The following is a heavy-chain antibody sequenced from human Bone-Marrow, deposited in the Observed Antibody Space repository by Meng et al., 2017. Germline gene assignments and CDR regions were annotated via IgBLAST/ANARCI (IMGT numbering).Heavy chain of an antibody. D-gene: IGHD6-19*01. Sequence: SETLSLTCAVSGGSISSSNWWSWVRQPPGKGLEWIGEIYHSGSTNYNPSLKSRVTISVDKSKNQFSLKLSSVTAADTAVYYCARSYSSGDGNWFDPWGQGTLVTGSS. V-gene: IGHV4-4*02. J-gene: IGHJ5*02. CDR2: IYHSGST. CDR3: ARSYSSGDGNWFDP. CDR1: GGSISSSNW.